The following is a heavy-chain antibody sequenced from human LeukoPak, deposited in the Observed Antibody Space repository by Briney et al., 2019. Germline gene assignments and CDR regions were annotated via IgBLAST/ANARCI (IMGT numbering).Heavy chain of an antibody. Sequence: PGGSLRLSCAASGFTFSTYSMNWVRQAPGKGLEWVSYISVSSNTIYYADSVKGRFTISRDNAKNSLYLQMNSLRVEDTAAYYCARCTTGRTFGSLREIKRSREIDYWGQGTLVTVSS. D-gene: IGHD1-1*01. J-gene: IGHJ4*02. CDR3: ARCTTGRTFGSLREIKRSREIDY. CDR2: ISVSSNTI. V-gene: IGHV3-48*01. CDR1: GFTFSTYS.